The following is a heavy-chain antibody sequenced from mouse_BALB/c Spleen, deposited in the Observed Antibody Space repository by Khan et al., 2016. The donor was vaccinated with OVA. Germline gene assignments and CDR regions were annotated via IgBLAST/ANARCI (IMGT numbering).Heavy chain of an antibody. Sequence: VRLQQSGPELVKPGASVKMSCEASGYTFTSYVIHWVKQKPGQGLEWIGYIYPFNDDTKYTETFKGKATLTSDTSSSTAYMELRSLTSEDSAVYYCAKNYRYDVYFDYWGQGTTLTVSS. J-gene: IGHJ2*01. CDR2: IYPFNDDT. CDR3: AKNYRYDVYFDY. CDR1: GYTFTSYV. V-gene: IGHV1S136*01. D-gene: IGHD2-14*01.